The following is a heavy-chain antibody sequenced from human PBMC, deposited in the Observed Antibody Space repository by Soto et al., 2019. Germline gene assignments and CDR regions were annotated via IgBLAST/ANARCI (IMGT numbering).Heavy chain of an antibody. CDR2: VYYSGST. J-gene: IGHJ4*02. CDR1: GGSISSSTYY. CDR3: ARHQYYYDSSGYTLDY. V-gene: IGHV4-39*01. D-gene: IGHD3-22*01. Sequence: SETLSLTCTVSGGSISSSTYYWGWIRRPPGKGLEWIGSVYYSGSTYYNPSLKSRVTISVDTSNSQFSLKLNSVTAADTAVYYCARHQYYYDSSGYTLDYWGQGTLVTVSS.